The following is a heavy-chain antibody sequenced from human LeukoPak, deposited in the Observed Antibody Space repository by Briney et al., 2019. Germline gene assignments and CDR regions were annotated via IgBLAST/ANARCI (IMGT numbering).Heavy chain of an antibody. CDR3: ALIIGNNGLFDY. CDR2: ISDSSRYI. CDR1: GFTFSSYT. V-gene: IGHV3-21*01. J-gene: IGHJ4*02. D-gene: IGHD2-8*01. Sequence: GGALRLSCAASGFTFSSYTMDWVRQAPGNGLEWVSSISDSSRYIFYADSVKGRFTISRDNAKNSLYLQMNSLRAEDTAVYYCALIIGNNGLFDYWGQGTLVTVSS.